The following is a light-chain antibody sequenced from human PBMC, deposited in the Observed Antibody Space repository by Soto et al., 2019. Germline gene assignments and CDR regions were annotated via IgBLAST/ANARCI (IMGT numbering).Light chain of an antibody. CDR2: GAS. CDR1: QSVSSSY. Sequence: DIVRTQSPGTLSLSPGERATLSCRASQSVSSSYLAWYQQKQGQAPRLLLYGASSRATGIPDRFSGSVSGTDGTITISRLEQEDASVYYCQQSGTSSYTFGQGTKVDIK. CDR3: QQSGTSSYT. J-gene: IGKJ2*01. V-gene: IGKV3-20*01.